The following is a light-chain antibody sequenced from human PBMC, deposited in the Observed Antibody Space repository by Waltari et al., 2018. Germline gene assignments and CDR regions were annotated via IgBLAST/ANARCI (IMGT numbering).Light chain of an antibody. CDR2: KAY. J-gene: IGKJ2*03. V-gene: IGKV1-6*01. CDR1: QGISNN. Sequence: QITQSPSSLSASLGDRVTITFQARQGISNNLAWYQQNTGKVTKLLIYKAYTLQSGVPSMLSGSGSETDFTLTIRSLQPEDFATYFCPHGYGTLYSFGQGTKVEIK. CDR3: PHGYGTLYS.